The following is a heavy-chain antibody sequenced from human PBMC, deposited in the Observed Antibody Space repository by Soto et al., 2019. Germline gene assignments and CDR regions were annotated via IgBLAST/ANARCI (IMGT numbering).Heavy chain of an antibody. J-gene: IGHJ4*02. CDR1: GGSVSSGGYY. V-gene: IGHV4-31*03. CDR2: ISYGGTT. CDR3: ARRALPQCINGVCYKDGFWDY. Sequence: QVQLQESGPGLVKPSQTLSLTCTVAGGSVSSGGYYWSWIRQHPGTGLEWIGYISYGGTTYFNPSLKSRASISLDTSKNEFSLRLTSVTAADTAIYYCARRALPQCINGVCYKDGFWDYWGQGALVTVSS. D-gene: IGHD2-8*01.